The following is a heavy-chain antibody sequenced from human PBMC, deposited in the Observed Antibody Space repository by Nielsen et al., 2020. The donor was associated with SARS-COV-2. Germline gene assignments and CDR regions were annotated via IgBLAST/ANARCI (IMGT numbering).Heavy chain of an antibody. CDR2: ISGSGGST. D-gene: IGHD4-17*01. Sequence: VRQAPGKGLEWVSAISGSGGSTYYADSVKGRFTISRDNAKNSLYLQMNSLRDEDTAVYYCARERTTVTTRFIFYYYGMDVWGQGTTVTVSS. V-gene: IGHV3-23*01. J-gene: IGHJ6*02. CDR3: ARERTTVTTRFIFYYYGMDV.